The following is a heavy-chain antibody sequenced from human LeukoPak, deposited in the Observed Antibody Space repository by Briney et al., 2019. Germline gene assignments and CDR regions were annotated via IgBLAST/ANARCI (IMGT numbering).Heavy chain of an antibody. D-gene: IGHD4-23*01. CDR2: ISWDGGST. J-gene: IGHJ5*02. V-gene: IGHV3-43D*03. CDR1: GFTFDDYA. Sequence: GGSLRLSCAASGFTFDDYAMHWVRQAPGKGLEWVSLISWDGGSTYYADSAKGRFTISRDNSKNSLYLQMNSLRAEDTALYYCAKDRDYGGNGVSFDPWGQGTLVTVSS. CDR3: AKDRDYGGNGVSFDP.